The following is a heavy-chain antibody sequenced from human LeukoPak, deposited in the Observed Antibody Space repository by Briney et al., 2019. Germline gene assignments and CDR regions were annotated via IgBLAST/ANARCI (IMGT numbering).Heavy chain of an antibody. Sequence: PSETLSLTCTVSGGSISSGGYYWSWIRQHPGKGLEWIGYIYYSGSTYYNPSLKSRVTISVDTSKNQFSLKLSSVTAADTAVYYCARIPCTSGVCYILGARYGMDVWGQGTTVTVSS. D-gene: IGHD2-8*01. V-gene: IGHV4-31*03. J-gene: IGHJ6*02. CDR3: ARIPCTSGVCYILGARYGMDV. CDR2: IYYSGST. CDR1: GGSISSGGYY.